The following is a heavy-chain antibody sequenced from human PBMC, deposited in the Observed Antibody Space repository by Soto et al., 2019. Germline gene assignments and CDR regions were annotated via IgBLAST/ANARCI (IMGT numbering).Heavy chain of an antibody. J-gene: IGHJ6*02. CDR2: IYYSGST. V-gene: IGHV4-31*03. CDR3: ARDIPTTVTTRRRGHPSMDV. D-gene: IGHD4-4*01. CDR1: GGSISSGGYY. Sequence: SETLSLTCTVSGGSISSGGYYWSWIRQHPGKGLEWVGYIYYSGSTYYNPSLKSRVTISVDTSKNQFSLKLSSVTAADTAVYYCARDIPTTVTTRRRGHPSMDVWGQGTTVTVSS.